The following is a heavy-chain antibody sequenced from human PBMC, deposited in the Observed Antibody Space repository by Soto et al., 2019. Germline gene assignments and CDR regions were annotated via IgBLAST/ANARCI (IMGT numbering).Heavy chain of an antibody. D-gene: IGHD2-2*01. Sequence: ASVKVSCKVSGYTLTELSMHWVRQAPGKGLEWMVGFDPEDGETIYAQKFQGRVTMTEDTSTDTAYMELSSLRSEDTAVYYCATGGGYCSSTSCYLYRANWFDPWGQGTLVTVSS. V-gene: IGHV1-24*01. J-gene: IGHJ5*02. CDR2: FDPEDGET. CDR3: ATGGGYCSSTSCYLYRANWFDP. CDR1: GYTLTELS.